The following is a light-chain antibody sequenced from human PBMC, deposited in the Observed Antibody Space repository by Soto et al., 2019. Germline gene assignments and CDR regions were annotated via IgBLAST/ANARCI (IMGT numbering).Light chain of an antibody. CDR1: SSDVGSYNL. V-gene: IGLV2-23*01. CDR2: EGS. Sequence: QSVLTQPASVSGSPGQSITLSCTGTSSDVGSYNLVSWYQQHPGKAPKLMIYEGSKRPSGVSNRFSGSKSGNTASLTISGLQAEDEADYYCSSYAGSSTYVFGTGTKVTV. CDR3: SSYAGSSTYV. J-gene: IGLJ1*01.